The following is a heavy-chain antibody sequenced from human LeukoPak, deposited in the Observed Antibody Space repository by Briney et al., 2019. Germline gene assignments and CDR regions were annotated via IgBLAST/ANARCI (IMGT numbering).Heavy chain of an antibody. V-gene: IGHV1-18*01. CDR2: ISAYNGNT. Sequence: ASVKVSCKASGYTLTSYGISWVRQAPGQGREWMGWISAYNGNTNYAQKLQGRVTMTTDTSTSTAYKELRSLRSDDTAVYYCARAGYYDSRGYTNFDYCGRGSLVTVSS. CDR3: ARAGYYDSRGYTNFDY. D-gene: IGHD3-22*01. CDR1: GYTLTSYG. J-gene: IGHJ4*02.